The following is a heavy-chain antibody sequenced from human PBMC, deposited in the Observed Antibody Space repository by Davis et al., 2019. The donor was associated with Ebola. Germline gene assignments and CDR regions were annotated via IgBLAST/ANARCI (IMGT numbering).Heavy chain of an antibody. D-gene: IGHD3-3*01. CDR1: GGSFSDYY. CDR2: INHSGNT. V-gene: IGHV4-34*01. CDR3: ARGRSFGIFGVVRYRYGLDV. Sequence: PSETLSLTCAVYGGSFSDYYWTWIRQPPGKGLEWIGEINHSGNTKYNPSLKSRVTISVDTSKNQISLKLSSVTAADTAVYYCARGRSFGIFGVVRYRYGLDVWGQGTTVTVSS. J-gene: IGHJ6*02.